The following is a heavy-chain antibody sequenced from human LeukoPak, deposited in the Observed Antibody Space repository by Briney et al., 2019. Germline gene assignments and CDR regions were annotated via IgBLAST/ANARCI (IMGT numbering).Heavy chain of an antibody. J-gene: IGHJ4*02. Sequence: GESLKISCKGSGYSFTSYWIGWVRQMPGKGLEWMGIIYPGDSDTRYSPSFQGQVTISADKSISTAYLQWSSLKASDTAMYYCARQSRASTVSGGHFDYWGQGTLVTVSS. V-gene: IGHV5-51*01. D-gene: IGHD3-16*01. CDR3: ARQSRASTVSGGHFDY. CDR1: GYSFTSYW. CDR2: IYPGDSDT.